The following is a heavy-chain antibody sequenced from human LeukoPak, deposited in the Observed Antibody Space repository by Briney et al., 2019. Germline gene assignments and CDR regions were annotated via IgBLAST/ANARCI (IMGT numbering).Heavy chain of an antibody. D-gene: IGHD3-16*01. J-gene: IGHJ4*02. Sequence: GGSLRLSCAASGFSVSSNYMSWVRQAPGKGLEWVSIIYSGGSRYYADSVKGRFTISRDNSKNTLYLQMNSLGAEDTAVYYCARGPRLRRLPDYWGQGTLVTVSS. CDR2: IYSGGSR. V-gene: IGHV3-66*01. CDR1: GFSVSSNY. CDR3: ARGPRLRRLPDY.